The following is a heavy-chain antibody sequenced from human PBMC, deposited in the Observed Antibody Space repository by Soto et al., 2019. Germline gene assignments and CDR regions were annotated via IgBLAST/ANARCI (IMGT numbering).Heavy chain of an antibody. CDR2: IIPIFGTA. D-gene: IGHD2-15*01. CDR1: GXTFSSYA. CDR3: ARDFYDAVVAATSGTAEYFQH. J-gene: IGHJ1*01. V-gene: IGHV1-69*13. Sequence: SVKVSCKASGXTFSSYAISWVRQAPGQGLEWMGGIIPIFGTANYAQKFQGRVTITADESTSTAYMELSSLRSEDTAVYYCARDFYDAVVAATSGTAEYFQHWGQGTLVTVSS.